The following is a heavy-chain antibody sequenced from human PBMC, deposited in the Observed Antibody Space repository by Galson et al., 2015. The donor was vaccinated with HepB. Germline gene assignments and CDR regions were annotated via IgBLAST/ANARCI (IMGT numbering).Heavy chain of an antibody. CDR2: IWYDGSNK. D-gene: IGHD1-26*01. J-gene: IGHJ4*02. Sequence: SLRLSCAASGITFSSYGMHWARQAPGKGLEWVAVIWYDGSNKYYADSVKGRFTISRDNSKNTLNLQMNSLRAEDTAVYYCAKTSGFFDYWGQGTLVTVSS. V-gene: IGHV3-33*06. CDR3: AKTSGFFDY. CDR1: GITFSSYG.